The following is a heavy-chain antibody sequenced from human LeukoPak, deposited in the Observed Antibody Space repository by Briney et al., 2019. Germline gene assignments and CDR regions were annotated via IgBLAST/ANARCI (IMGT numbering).Heavy chain of an antibody. J-gene: IGHJ4*02. Sequence: SETLSLTCTVSGYSISSGYYWGWIRQPPGKGLEWIGSIYHSGSTYYNPSLKSRVTISVDTSKSQFSLKLSSVTAADTAVYYCARGNYNWNYDYWGQGTLVTVSS. D-gene: IGHD1-7*01. CDR2: IYHSGST. V-gene: IGHV4-38-2*02. CDR3: ARGNYNWNYDY. CDR1: GYSISSGYY.